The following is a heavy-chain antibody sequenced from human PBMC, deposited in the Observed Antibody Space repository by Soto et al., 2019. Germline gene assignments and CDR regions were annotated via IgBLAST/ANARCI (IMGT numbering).Heavy chain of an antibody. J-gene: IGHJ6*02. CDR3: ARDGCTSASCDIYGMDV. CDR2: IKGDGSER. V-gene: IGHV3-7*03. CDR1: GFTFRNYW. Sequence: QLVESGGGLVQPGGSLRLSCAGSGFTFRNYWMSWVRQAPGKGLEWVANIKGDGSERHYVDSVKGRFTISRDNAKNSLFLQMNSLRVEDTAVYYCARDGCTSASCDIYGMDVWGQGTTVTVSS. D-gene: IGHD2-2*02.